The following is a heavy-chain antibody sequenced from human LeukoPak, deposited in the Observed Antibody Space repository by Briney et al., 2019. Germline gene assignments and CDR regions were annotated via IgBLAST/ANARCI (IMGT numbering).Heavy chain of an antibody. V-gene: IGHV4-39*07. CDR2: IYYSGST. J-gene: IGHJ3*01. CDR1: GGSISSNSYY. CDR3: ARISSSNWYNERGAFDV. D-gene: IGHD6-13*01. Sequence: SETLSLTCTVSGGSISSNSYYWGWIRQPPGKGLEWIGSIYYSGSTYYNPSLKSRVTISVDTSKNQFSLKLRSVTAADTAVYYCARISSSNWYNERGAFDVWGQGTMVTVSS.